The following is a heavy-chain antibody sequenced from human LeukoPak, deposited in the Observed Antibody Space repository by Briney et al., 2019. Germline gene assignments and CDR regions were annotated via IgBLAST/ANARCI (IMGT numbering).Heavy chain of an antibody. CDR3: FLAPRWRYYYYMDV. Sequence: GRSLRLSCEASGFTFSIYEMNWVRQIPGKGLVWVSHINSDGSSTSYADSVKGRFTISRDNAKNTLYLQMNSLRAEDTAVYYCFLAPRWRYYYYMDVWGKGTTVTISS. J-gene: IGHJ6*03. CDR1: GFTFSIYE. D-gene: IGHD5-24*01. CDR2: INSDGSST. V-gene: IGHV3-74*01.